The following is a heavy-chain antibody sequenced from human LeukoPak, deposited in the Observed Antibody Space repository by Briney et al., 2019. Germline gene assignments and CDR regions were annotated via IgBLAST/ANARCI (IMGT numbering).Heavy chain of an antibody. CDR2: IGSSGGVT. D-gene: IGHD6-19*01. CDR1: GFTFSSFG. CDR3: ARAFGSGWYGYYFDY. Sequence: PGGSLRLSCAASGFTFSSFGMNWVRQAPGKGLEWVSGIGSSGGVTYYADFVKGRFTISRDNSKNTLYLQMNSLRAEDTAVYYCARAFGSGWYGYYFDYWGQETLVTVSS. J-gene: IGHJ4*02. V-gene: IGHV3-23*01.